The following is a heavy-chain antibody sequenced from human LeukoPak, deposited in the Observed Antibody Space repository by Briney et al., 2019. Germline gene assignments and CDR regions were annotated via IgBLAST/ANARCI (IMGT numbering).Heavy chain of an antibody. V-gene: IGHV3-48*04. D-gene: IGHD3-10*01. J-gene: IGHJ6*02. CDR2: MSSTSTTI. CDR1: GFIFGDYN. Sequence: GGSLRLSCAASGFIFGDYNMNWVRQVPGKGLEWISYMSSTSTTIFYADSVKGRFTISRDNAKNSLYLQMNSLRAEDTAVYYCARDSTRMVRGLTYYYYYYGMDVWGQGTTVTVSS. CDR3: ARDSTRMVRGLTYYYYYYGMDV.